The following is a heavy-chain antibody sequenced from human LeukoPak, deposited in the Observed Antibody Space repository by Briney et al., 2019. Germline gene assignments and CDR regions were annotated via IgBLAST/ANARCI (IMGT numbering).Heavy chain of an antibody. V-gene: IGHV4-34*01. D-gene: IGHD2-2*01. J-gene: IGHJ4*02. Sequence: KPSETLSLTCTVSGGSISSYYWSWIRQPPGKWLEWIGEINHSGSTNYNPSLKSRVTISVDTSKNQFSLKLSSVTAADTAVYYCARGYCSSTSCLFGYWSQGTLVTVSS. CDR3: ARGYCSSTSCLFGY. CDR2: INHSGST. CDR1: GGSISSYY.